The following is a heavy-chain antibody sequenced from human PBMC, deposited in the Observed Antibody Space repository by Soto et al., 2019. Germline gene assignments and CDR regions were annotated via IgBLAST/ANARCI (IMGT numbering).Heavy chain of an antibody. D-gene: IGHD6-13*01. Sequence: QVQLVESGGGLVKPGGSLRLSCAASGFTFSDYYMSWIRQAPGKGLEWVSYISSSSSYTNYADSVLGRFTISRDNAKNSPYLQMNSLRDEDTAVYHCARTIAAARGLRDFDLWCRCTLVPVSS. V-gene: IGHV3-11*05. CDR1: GFTFSDYY. CDR3: ARTIAAARGLRDFDL. CDR2: ISSSSSYT. J-gene: IGHJ2*01.